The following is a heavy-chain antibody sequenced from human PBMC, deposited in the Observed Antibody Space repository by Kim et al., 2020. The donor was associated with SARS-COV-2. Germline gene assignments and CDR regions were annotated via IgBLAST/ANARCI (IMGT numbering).Heavy chain of an antibody. CDR1: GGSFSGYY. D-gene: IGHD6-13*01. CDR2: INHSGST. Sequence: SETLSLTCAVYGGSFSGYYWSWIRQPPGKGLEWIGEINHSGSTNYNPSLKSRVTISVDTSKNQFSLKLSSVTAADTAVYYCARRYSSSWYFIRWFDPWGQGTLVTVSS. V-gene: IGHV4-34*01. CDR3: ARRYSSSWYFIRWFDP. J-gene: IGHJ5*02.